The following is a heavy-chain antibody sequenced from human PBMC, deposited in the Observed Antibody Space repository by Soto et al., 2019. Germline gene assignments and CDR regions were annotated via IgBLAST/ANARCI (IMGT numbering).Heavy chain of an antibody. Sequence: SETLSLTCTVSGGYIRSGGYYWSWIRQPPGKGLEWIGYIYYSGSTYYNPSLKSRVTISVDTSKNQFSLKLSSVTAADTAVYYCAREYLDYGEYYLDYWGQGTLVTVSS. J-gene: IGHJ4*02. D-gene: IGHD4-17*01. V-gene: IGHV4-30-4*01. CDR1: GGYIRSGGYY. CDR2: IYYSGST. CDR3: AREYLDYGEYYLDY.